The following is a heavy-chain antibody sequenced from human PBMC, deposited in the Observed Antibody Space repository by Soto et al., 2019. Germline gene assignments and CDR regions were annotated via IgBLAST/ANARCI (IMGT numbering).Heavy chain of an antibody. D-gene: IGHD3-3*01. J-gene: IGHJ4*02. CDR3: ARKIFGVATYYFDY. Sequence: GASVKVSCKASGYTFTNSYDISWVRQATGQGLEWMGWMSPNSGTTGYAQKFQGRVTMTRNTSISTAYMELSSLRSEDTAVYYCARKIFGVATYYFDYWGQGTPVTVS. V-gene: IGHV1-8*01. CDR1: GYTFTNSYD. CDR2: MSPNSGTT.